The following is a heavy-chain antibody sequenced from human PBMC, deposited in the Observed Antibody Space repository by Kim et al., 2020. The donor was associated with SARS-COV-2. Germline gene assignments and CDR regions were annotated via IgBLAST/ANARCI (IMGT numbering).Heavy chain of an antibody. CDR1: GFSFTGHW. CDR2: IDPSESYT. CDR3: ARQYRDGYTYYFDY. J-gene: IGHJ4*02. Sequence: GESLKISCAVSGFSFTGHWITWVRRLPGKGLEWMARIDPSESYTNYNPSFQGHVVLSADKSISTAYLQWSSLKASATAIYFCARQYRDGYTYYFDYWGQG. V-gene: IGHV5-10-1*01. D-gene: IGHD5-12*01.